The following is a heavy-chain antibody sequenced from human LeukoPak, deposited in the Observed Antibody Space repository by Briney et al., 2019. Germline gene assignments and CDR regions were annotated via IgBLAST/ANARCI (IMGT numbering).Heavy chain of an antibody. Sequence: GGSLRLSCAASGFTFSSYGMSWVRQAPGKGLEWVSVISGSGGSTCNADSVKGRFTISRDNSKNTLYLQMNSLRAEDTAVYYCAKGRYFDWSYCYFDYWGQGTLVTVSS. CDR2: ISGSGGST. CDR3: AKGRYFDWSYCYFDY. CDR1: GFTFSSYG. J-gene: IGHJ4*02. V-gene: IGHV3-23*01. D-gene: IGHD3-9*01.